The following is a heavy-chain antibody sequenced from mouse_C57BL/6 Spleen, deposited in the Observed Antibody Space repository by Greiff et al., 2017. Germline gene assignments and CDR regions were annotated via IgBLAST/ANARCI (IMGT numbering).Heavy chain of an antibody. CDR2: ISYDGSN. V-gene: IGHV3-6*01. D-gene: IGHD2-2*01. CDR3: ARDNYGFPFAY. Sequence: EVQLVESGPGLVKPSQSLSLTCSVTGYSITSGYYWNWIRQFPGNKLEWMGYISYDGSNNYNPSLKNRISITRDTSKNQFFLKLNSVTTEDTATYYCARDNYGFPFAYWGQGTLVTVSA. J-gene: IGHJ3*01. CDR1: GYSITSGYY.